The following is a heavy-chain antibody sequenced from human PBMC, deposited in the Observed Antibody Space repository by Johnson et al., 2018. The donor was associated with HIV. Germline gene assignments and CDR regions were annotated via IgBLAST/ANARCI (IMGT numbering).Heavy chain of an antibody. J-gene: IGHJ3*02. CDR2: IYSGGST. D-gene: IGHD6-13*01. CDR3: ARGSRSWYGVFDAFDI. Sequence: QVQLVESGGGVVQPGGSLRLSCAASGFTFSSYGMHRVHQAPGNGLEWVSVIYSGGSTYYADSVKGRFTISRDNSKNTLYLQMNSLRAEDTAVYYCARGSRSWYGVFDAFDIWGQGTMVTVSS. V-gene: IGHV3-NL1*01. CDR1: GFTFSSYG.